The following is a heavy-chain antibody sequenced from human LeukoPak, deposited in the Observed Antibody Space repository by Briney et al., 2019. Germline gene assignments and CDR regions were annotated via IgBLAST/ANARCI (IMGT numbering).Heavy chain of an antibody. CDR1: GFSFSNYA. CDR3: AKDFEFKWQQPSDH. V-gene: IGHV3-23*01. CDR2: ISGTGGNT. J-gene: IGHJ4*02. D-gene: IGHD1/OR15-1a*01. Sequence: GGSLRLSCAVSGFSFSNYAMSWVRQFPGKGLEWVSGISGTGGNTYYADSVKGRFTISRDNPKNMLYLQMNTLTAEDTAIYFCAKDFEFKWQQPSDHWGQGTPVTVSS.